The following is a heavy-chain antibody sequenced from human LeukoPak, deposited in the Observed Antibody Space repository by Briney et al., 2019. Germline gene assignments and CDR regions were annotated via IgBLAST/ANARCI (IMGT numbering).Heavy chain of an antibody. CDR1: GGSISYYY. Sequence: SETLSLTCTVSGGSISYYYWSWIRQPPGKGLEWIGHIYASGSTNYRPSLKSRVTISVDTSKTQFSLKLSSVTAADTAVYYCARSQLGIDWYFDLWGRGTLVTVSS. J-gene: IGHJ2*01. CDR2: IYASGST. D-gene: IGHD7-27*01. CDR3: ARSQLGIDWYFDL. V-gene: IGHV4-4*09.